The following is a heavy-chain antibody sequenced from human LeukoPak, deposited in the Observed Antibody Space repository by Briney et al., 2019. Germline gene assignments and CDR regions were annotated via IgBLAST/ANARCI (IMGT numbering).Heavy chain of an antibody. J-gene: IGHJ4*02. CDR3: VAGMGNY. V-gene: IGHV3-74*01. CDR1: GFTFSTYW. CDR2: INSDGNII. Sequence: GGSLRLSCAASGFTFSTYWMHSVRQVPGKGLVWVSRINSDGNIITCADSVKGRFTISRDNTRNMVYLQMKSLRVEDTAVYYCVAGMGNYWGQGTLVPV. D-gene: IGHD6-13*01.